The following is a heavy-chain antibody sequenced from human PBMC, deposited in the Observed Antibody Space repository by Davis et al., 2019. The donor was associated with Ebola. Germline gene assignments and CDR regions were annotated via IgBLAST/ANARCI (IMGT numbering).Heavy chain of an antibody. CDR2: LGTSADA. Sequence: GGSLRLSCAASGFIFSSYVMSWVRQAPGKGLEWVSTLGTSADAYYADSVKGRFTISRDNSKNTLYLQMNGLRVEDTVVYFCVKDTSNIWFDIWGQGTMITVSS. CDR1: GFIFSSYV. V-gene: IGHV3-23*01. J-gene: IGHJ3*02. D-gene: IGHD1-26*01. CDR3: VKDTSNIWFDI.